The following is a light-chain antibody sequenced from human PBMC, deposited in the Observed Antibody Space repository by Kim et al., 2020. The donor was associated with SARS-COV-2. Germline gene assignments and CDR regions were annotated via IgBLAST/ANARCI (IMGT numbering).Light chain of an antibody. CDR1: TYKTPSNA. J-gene: IGLJ2*01. CDR2: ASH. CDR3: AAWDDRLNSPI. Sequence: GRWSTVYCSSSTYKTPSNAVNWYQQLPGPAPHLLIYASHQRPSGVPDRFSGSKAGTAATLAIRGLRSEDEADYLCAAWDDRLNSPIFGGGTQLTVL. V-gene: IGLV1-44*01.